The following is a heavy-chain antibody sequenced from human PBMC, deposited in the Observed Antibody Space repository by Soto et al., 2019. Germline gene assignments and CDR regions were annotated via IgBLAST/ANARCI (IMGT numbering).Heavy chain of an antibody. Sequence: ASVKVSCTASGYTFTSYGISWVRQATGQGLEWMGWISAYNGNTNYAQKLQGRVTMTTDTSTSTAYMELRSLRSDDTAVYYCARGHNPVAGSVIWIDPWGQGTLVTVSS. CDR3: ARGHNPVAGSVIWIDP. CDR2: ISAYNGNT. J-gene: IGHJ5*02. V-gene: IGHV1-18*01. D-gene: IGHD6-19*01. CDR1: GYTFTSYG.